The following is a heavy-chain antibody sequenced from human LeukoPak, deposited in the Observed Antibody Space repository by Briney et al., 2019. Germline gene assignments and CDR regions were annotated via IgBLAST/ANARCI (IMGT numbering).Heavy chain of an antibody. V-gene: IGHV5-51*01. CDR2: ISPGDSDV. D-gene: IGHD5-24*01. J-gene: IGHJ4*02. Sequence: GESLKISCKASGYTFTSYWIGWVRQMPGKGLEWMGIISPGDSDVRYSPSFQGQVTISADKSIRTAFLQWSTLEAADTAMYYCARQRDGYYFDYWGQGTLVTVSS. CDR3: ARQRDGYYFDY. CDR1: GYTFTSYW.